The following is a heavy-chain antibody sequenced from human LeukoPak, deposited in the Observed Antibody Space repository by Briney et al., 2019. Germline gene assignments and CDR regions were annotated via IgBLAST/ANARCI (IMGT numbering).Heavy chain of an antibody. J-gene: IGHJ4*02. CDR3: AKDLIMITFGEGGFGY. Sequence: GGSLRLSCAASGFTFSIHAMNWVRQAPGKGLEWVSAISGSGGSTYYADSVKGRFTISRDNSKNTLYLQMNSLRAEDTAVYYCAKDLIMITFGEGGFGYWGQGTLVTVSS. CDR1: GFTFSIHA. V-gene: IGHV3-23*01. D-gene: IGHD3-16*01. CDR2: ISGSGGST.